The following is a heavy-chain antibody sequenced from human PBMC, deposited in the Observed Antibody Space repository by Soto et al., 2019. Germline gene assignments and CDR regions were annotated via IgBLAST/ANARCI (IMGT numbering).Heavy chain of an antibody. CDR3: ARGTRALITSFFAY. J-gene: IGHJ4*02. V-gene: IGHV4-59*03. D-gene: IGHD1-20*01. Sequence: SETLSLTWSVSGDAISNFYWSWIRQTPGRGLEWIGCVHESGSTDYNPSLKGRVTISLHTSKSQFSLSLRSATAADTATYYCARGTRALITSFFAYWGQGIPVTVSS. CDR2: VHESGST. CDR1: GDAISNFY.